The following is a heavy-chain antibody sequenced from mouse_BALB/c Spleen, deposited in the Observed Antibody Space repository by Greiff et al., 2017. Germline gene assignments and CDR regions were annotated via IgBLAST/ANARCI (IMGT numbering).Heavy chain of an antibody. Sequence: EVMLVESGGGLVKPGGSLKLSCAASGFTFSSYTMSWVRQTPEKRLEWVATISSGGSYTYYPDSVKGRFTISRDNAKNTLYLQMSSLKSEDTAMYYCTSTMITTGFAYWGQGTLVTVSA. V-gene: IGHV5-6-4*01. CDR1: GFTFSSYT. CDR3: TSTMITTGFAY. J-gene: IGHJ3*01. D-gene: IGHD2-4*01. CDR2: ISSGGSYT.